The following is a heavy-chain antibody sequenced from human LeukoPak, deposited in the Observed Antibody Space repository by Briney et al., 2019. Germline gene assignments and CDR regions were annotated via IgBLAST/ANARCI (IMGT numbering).Heavy chain of an antibody. CDR3: ARDPRRFSLGYYHSSHGYNGMDV. Sequence: PGGSLRLSCAASGFTFSDYYMSWIRQAPGKGLEWVSYISSSGSTIYYADSVKGRFTISRDNAKNTLFLQMNSLSAEDAAVYYCARDPRRFSLGYYHSSHGYNGMDVWGQGTTVTVSS. CDR1: GFTFSDYY. V-gene: IGHV3-11*04. D-gene: IGHD3-3*01. J-gene: IGHJ6*02. CDR2: ISSSGSTI.